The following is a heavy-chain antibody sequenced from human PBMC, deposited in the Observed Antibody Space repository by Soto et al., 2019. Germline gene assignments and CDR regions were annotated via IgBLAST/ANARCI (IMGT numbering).Heavy chain of an antibody. CDR2: IYYSGST. V-gene: IGHV4-30-4*01. D-gene: IGHD4-4*01. J-gene: IGHJ6*02. CDR1: GGSISSGDYY. CDR3: ARALYSSFPRHYYYGMDV. Sequence: SETLSLTCTVSGGSISSGDYYWSWIRQPPGKGLEWIGYIYYSGSTYYNPSLKSRVTISVDTSKNQFSLKLSSVTAADTAVYYCARALYSSFPRHYYYGMDVWGQGTTVTVSS.